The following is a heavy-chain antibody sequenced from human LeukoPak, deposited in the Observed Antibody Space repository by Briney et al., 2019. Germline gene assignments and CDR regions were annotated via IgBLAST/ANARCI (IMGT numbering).Heavy chain of an antibody. Sequence: GGSLRLSCAASGFTVSSNHMSWVRQAPGKGLEWVSAISGSGGSTYYADSVKGRFTISRDNSKNTLYLQMNSLRAEDTAVYYCAKDRGSYPDAFDIWGQGTMVAVSS. CDR2: ISGSGGST. CDR1: GFTVSSNH. D-gene: IGHD1-26*01. V-gene: IGHV3-23*01. CDR3: AKDRGSYPDAFDI. J-gene: IGHJ3*02.